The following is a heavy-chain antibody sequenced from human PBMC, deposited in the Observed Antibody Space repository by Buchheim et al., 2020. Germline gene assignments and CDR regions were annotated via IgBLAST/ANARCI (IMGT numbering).Heavy chain of an antibody. CDR2: ISGSGGST. Sequence: EVQLVESGGGLVQPGGSLRLSCAASGFTFSNYYMSWIRQAPGKGLEWVSAISGSGGSTYYADSVKGRFTISRDNSKNTLYLQMNSLRAEDTAVYYCAKDLVRCSGGSCYSPLGYWGQGTL. J-gene: IGHJ4*02. V-gene: IGHV3-23*04. CDR3: AKDLVRCSGGSCYSPLGY. CDR1: GFTFSNYY. D-gene: IGHD2-15*01.